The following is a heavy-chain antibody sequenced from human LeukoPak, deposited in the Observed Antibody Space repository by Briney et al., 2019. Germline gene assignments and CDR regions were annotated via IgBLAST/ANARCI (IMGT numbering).Heavy chain of an antibody. J-gene: IGHJ4*02. Sequence: GASVKVSCKASEYSFTTHAMNWVRQAPGQGLEWMGWINTNTGNPTYAQGFTGRFVFSLDTSVSTAYLQITSLQAEDTAVYYCASSVEDMAASDSFDSWGQGTLVTVSS. V-gene: IGHV7-4-1*02. CDR2: INTNTGNP. D-gene: IGHD5-24*01. CDR3: ASSVEDMAASDSFDS. CDR1: EYSFTTHA.